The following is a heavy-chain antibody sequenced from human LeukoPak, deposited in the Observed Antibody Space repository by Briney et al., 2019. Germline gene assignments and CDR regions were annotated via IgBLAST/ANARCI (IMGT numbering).Heavy chain of an antibody. D-gene: IGHD3-3*01. Sequence: SETPSLTCTVSGGSVSSSGSFWGWIRQPPGKGLEWIATIYYSGSTYYNPSLKRRVTISVDTSKNQFSLKVISVTAADSAVYYCATGTIFGVLLQWGQGTVVTVSP. CDR3: ATGTIFGVLLQ. J-gene: IGHJ4*02. CDR2: IYYSGST. CDR1: GGSVSSSGSF. V-gene: IGHV4-39*05.